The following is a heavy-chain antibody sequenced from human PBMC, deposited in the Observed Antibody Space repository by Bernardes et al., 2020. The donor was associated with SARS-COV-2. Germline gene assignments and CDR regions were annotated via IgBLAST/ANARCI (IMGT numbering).Heavy chain of an antibody. V-gene: IGHV3-74*01. Sequence: GGSLRLSCVASGFTFSSYCMHWVRQAPGKGLVWVSRINSDASSTSYADSVKGRFTISRDNAKNTLYLQMNSLRAEDTAVYYCARAEPTRCLLQLRYYYGSDVWVQGTTVTVS. CDR2: INSDASST. J-gene: IGHJ6*02. CDR3: ARAEPTRCLLQLRYYYGSDV. CDR1: GFTFSSYC. D-gene: IGHD3-22*01.